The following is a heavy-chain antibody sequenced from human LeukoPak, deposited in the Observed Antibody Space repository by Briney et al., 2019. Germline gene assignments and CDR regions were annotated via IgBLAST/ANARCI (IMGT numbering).Heavy chain of an antibody. CDR3: ASRKSYYDQFDY. Sequence: GGSLRLSCAASGFTFSSYWMHWVRQAPGKGLVWVSRINSDGSSTSYADSVKGRFTISRDNAKNSLYLQMNSLTAEDTAVYYCASRKSYYDQFDYWGQGTLVTVSS. J-gene: IGHJ4*02. V-gene: IGHV3-74*01. CDR2: INSDGSST. D-gene: IGHD3-22*01. CDR1: GFTFSSYW.